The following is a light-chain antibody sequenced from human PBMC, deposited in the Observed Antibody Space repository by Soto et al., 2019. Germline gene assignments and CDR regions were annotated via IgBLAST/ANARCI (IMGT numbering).Light chain of an antibody. Sequence: EIVLTQSPGTLSLSPGERATLSCRASQSVSSSYLAWYQQKPGQAPRLLIYGASSRATGIPDRFSGSGSGTDFTLTISILEAEDFAVYYCQQYGSSPWTFGQGTKLEIK. CDR2: GAS. J-gene: IGKJ1*01. CDR1: QSVSSSY. V-gene: IGKV3-20*01. CDR3: QQYGSSPWT.